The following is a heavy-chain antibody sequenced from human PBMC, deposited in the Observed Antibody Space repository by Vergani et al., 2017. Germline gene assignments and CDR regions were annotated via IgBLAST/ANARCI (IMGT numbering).Heavy chain of an antibody. CDR1: GFTFSSYA. J-gene: IGHJ3*02. CDR3: AKVREAYGVAFDI. Sequence: VQLVESGGGVVQSGGSLRLSCAASGFTFSSYAMSWVRQAPGKGLEWVSAISGSGGSTYYADSVKGRFTISRDNSKNTLYLQMNSLRAEDTAVYYCAKVREAYGVAFDIWGQGTMVTVSS. V-gene: IGHV3-23*04. CDR2: ISGSGGST. D-gene: IGHD3-16*01.